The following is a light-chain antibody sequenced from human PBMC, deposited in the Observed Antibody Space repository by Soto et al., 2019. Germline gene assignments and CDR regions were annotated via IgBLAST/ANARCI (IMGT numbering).Light chain of an antibody. CDR1: QSVRSNY. CDR2: VAS. V-gene: IGKV3-20*01. Sequence: EIVLTQSPGTLSLSPGERATLSCRASQSVRSNYLAWYQQKPGQAPRLLIYVASSRATGIPDRFSGTGSGTDFTLPISRLEPEDFAVYYCQQYGGSPYTFGQGTKLEIK. J-gene: IGKJ2*01. CDR3: QQYGGSPYT.